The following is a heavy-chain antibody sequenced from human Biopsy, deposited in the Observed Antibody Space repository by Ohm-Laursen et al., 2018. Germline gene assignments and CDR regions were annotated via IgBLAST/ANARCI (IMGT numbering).Heavy chain of an antibody. CDR3: ARLQGMQLQKNYFDY. CDR1: GFSFNDYY. V-gene: IGHV3-11*01. CDR2: ISNSGGTI. D-gene: IGHD2-15*01. J-gene: IGHJ4*02. Sequence: SLRLSCTAIGFSFNDYYMSWIRQAPGKRLEWVSYISNSGGTIFYADSVKGRFTVSRDNAKNSLYLHMSSLRADDTAVYYCARLQGMQLQKNYFDYWGLGTPVTVSS.